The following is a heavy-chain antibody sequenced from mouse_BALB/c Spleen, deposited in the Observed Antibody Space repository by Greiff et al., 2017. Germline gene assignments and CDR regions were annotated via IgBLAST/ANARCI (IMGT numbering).Heavy chain of an antibody. J-gene: IGHJ4*01. V-gene: IGHV2-6-7*01. D-gene: IGHD2-4*01. CDR1: GFSLTGYG. Sequence: QVQGVESGPGLVAPSQSLSITCTVSGFSLTGYGVNWVRQPPGKGLEWLGMIWGDGSTDYNSALKSRLSISKDNSKSQVFLKMNSLQTDDTARYYCARAFYYDYEDYAMDYWGQGTSVTVSS. CDR3: ARAFYYDYEDYAMDY. CDR2: IWGDGST.